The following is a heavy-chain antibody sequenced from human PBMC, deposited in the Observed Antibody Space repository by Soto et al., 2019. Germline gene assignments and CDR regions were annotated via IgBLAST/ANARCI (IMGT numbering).Heavy chain of an antibody. CDR1: GFTFSGYS. Sequence: GGSLRLSCAASGFTFSGYSMNCVRQAPGKGLEWVSSITSTGIYTYYADSVKGRFTISRDNAKNSLYLQMNSLRGEDTAIYYCARELYGDYFYYAMDVWGQGTTVTVSS. CDR2: ITSTGIYT. V-gene: IGHV3-21*06. CDR3: ARELYGDYFYYAMDV. J-gene: IGHJ6*02. D-gene: IGHD2-8*01.